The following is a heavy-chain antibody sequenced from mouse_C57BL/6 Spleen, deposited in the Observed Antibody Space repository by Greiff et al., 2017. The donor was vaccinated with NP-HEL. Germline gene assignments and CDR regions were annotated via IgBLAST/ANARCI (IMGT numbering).Heavy chain of an antibody. V-gene: IGHV5-6*01. CDR2: ISSGGSYT. J-gene: IGHJ1*03. CDR3: ARLGASSMMDWYFDV. Sequence: EVQRVESGGDLVKPGGSLKLSCAASGFTFSSYGMSWVRQTPDKRLEWVATISSGGSYTYYPDSVKGRFTISRDNAKNTLYLQMSSLKSEDTAMYYCARLGASSMMDWYFDVWGTGTTVTVSS. D-gene: IGHD2-3*01. CDR1: GFTFSSYG.